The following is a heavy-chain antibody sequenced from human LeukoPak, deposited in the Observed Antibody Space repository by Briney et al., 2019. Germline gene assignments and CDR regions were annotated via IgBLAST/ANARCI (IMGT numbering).Heavy chain of an antibody. CDR1: GFTFSSYA. CDR3: ARGLDYGDYYFDY. J-gene: IGHJ4*02. CDR2: ISYDGSNK. Sequence: GGSLRLSCAASGFTFSSYAMHWVRQAPGKGLEWVAVISYDGSNKYHADSVKGRFTISRDNSKNTLYLQMNSLRAEDTAVYYCARGLDYGDYYFDYWGQGTLVTVSS. D-gene: IGHD4-17*01. V-gene: IGHV3-30-3*01.